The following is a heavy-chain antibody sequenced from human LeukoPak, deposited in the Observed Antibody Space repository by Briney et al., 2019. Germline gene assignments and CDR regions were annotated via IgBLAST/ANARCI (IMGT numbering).Heavy chain of an antibody. Sequence: GGSLRLSCAASGFTVSSNYMSWVRQAPGKGLEWVSVIYSGGSTYYADSVKGRFTISRDNSKNTLYLQVNSLRAEDTAVYYCAREAPYDSSGYYDYWGQGTLVTVSS. CDR1: GFTVSSNY. V-gene: IGHV3-66*02. D-gene: IGHD3-22*01. CDR2: IYSGGST. CDR3: AREAPYDSSGYYDY. J-gene: IGHJ4*02.